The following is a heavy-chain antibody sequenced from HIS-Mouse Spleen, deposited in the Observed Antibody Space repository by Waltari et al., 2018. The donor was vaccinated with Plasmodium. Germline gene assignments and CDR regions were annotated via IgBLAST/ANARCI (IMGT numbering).Heavy chain of an antibody. CDR1: GFTFGSGW. Sequence: EVQLVESGGGLVQPGGSLRLSCAASGFTFGSGWMSWVRQAPGKGLEWVANIKQDGSEKYYVDSVKGRFTISRDNAKNSLYLQMNSLRAEDTAVYYCASSWYWYFDLWGRGTLVTVSS. J-gene: IGHJ2*01. CDR3: ASSWYWYFDL. D-gene: IGHD6-13*01. V-gene: IGHV3-7*01. CDR2: IKQDGSEK.